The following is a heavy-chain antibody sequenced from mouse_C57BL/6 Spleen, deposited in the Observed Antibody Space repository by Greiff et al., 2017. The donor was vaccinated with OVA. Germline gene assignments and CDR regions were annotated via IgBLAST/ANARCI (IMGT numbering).Heavy chain of an antibody. D-gene: IGHD2-3*01. J-gene: IGHJ2*01. V-gene: IGHV5-9-1*02. CDR3: TRDTGWLHPFDY. CDR1: GFTFSSYA. CDR2: ISSGGDYI. Sequence: DVMLVESGEGLVKPGGSLKLSCAASGFTFSSYAMSWVRQTPEKRLEWVAYISSGGDYIYYADTVKGRFTISRDNARNTLYLQMSSLKSEDTAMYYCTRDTGWLHPFDYWGQGTTLTVSS.